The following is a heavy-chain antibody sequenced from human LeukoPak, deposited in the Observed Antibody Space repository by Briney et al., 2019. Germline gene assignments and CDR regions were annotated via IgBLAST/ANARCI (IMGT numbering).Heavy chain of an antibody. CDR3: ARRSYYDSGGYYYDF. CDR2: IDPSDSYI. V-gene: IGHV5-10-1*01. CDR1: GYSFTSYW. D-gene: IGHD3-22*01. Sequence: GESLKISCKGSGYSFTSYWINWVRQMPGKGLEWMGRIDPSDSYINYSPSFQGHVTISAGKSISTAYLQWSSLKASDTAIYYCARRSYYDSGGYYYDFWGQGTLVTVSS. J-gene: IGHJ4*02.